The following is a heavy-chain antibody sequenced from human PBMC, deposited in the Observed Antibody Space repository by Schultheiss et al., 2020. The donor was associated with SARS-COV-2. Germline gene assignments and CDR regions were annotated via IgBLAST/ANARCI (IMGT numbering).Heavy chain of an antibody. CDR1: GGSISSSNW. D-gene: IGHD3-3*01. CDR2: IYHSGST. Sequence: SETLSLTCAVSGGSISSSNWWSWVRQPPGKGLEWIGSIYHSGSTNYNPSLKSRVTISVDTSKNQFSLKLSSVTAADTAVYYCARGRVFGVVRVYYYGMDVWGQGTTVTVSS. CDR3: ARGRVFGVVRVYYYGMDV. J-gene: IGHJ6*02. V-gene: IGHV4-4*02.